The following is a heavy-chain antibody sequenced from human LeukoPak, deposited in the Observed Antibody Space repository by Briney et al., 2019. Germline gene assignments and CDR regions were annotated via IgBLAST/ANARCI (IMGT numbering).Heavy chain of an antibody. J-gene: IGHJ5*02. CDR3: ARELWFANAPGSWLDP. CDR1: GDSISGGAFS. V-gene: IGHV4-30-2*01. Sequence: PSQTLSLTCVVSGDSISGGAFSWSWLRQPPGKGLEWIGYIFHTRSTFYNPSLKSRVTISVDNSKNQFSLRLTSVTAADAAVYYCARELWFANAPGSWLDPWGQGTLVTVSS. D-gene: IGHD3-10*01. CDR2: IFHTRST.